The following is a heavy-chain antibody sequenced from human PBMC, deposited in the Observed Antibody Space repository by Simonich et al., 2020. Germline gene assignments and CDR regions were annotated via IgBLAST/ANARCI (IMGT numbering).Heavy chain of an antibody. CDR2: INAGNGNT. CDR3: ARHQEGLYYFDY. Sequence: QVQLVQSGAEVKKPGASVTVSCKASGYTFTSYAMHWVRQAPGQRLEWMGWINAGNGNTKYSQKFQGRVTITRDTSASTAYMELSSLRSEDTAVYYCARHQEGLYYFDYWGQGTLVTVSS. V-gene: IGHV1-3*01. CDR1: GYTFTSYA. J-gene: IGHJ4*02.